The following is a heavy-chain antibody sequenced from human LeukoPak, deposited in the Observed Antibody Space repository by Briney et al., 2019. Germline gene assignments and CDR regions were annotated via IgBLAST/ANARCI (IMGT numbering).Heavy chain of an antibody. CDR1: GFTFSSYG. D-gene: IGHD3-10*01. V-gene: IGHV3-30*02. CDR3: AKEPAMVRGVPDY. J-gene: IGHJ4*02. Sequence: GGSLRLSRAASGFTFSSYGMHWVRQAPGKGLEWVAFIRYDGSNKYYADSVKGRFTISRDNSKNTLYLQMNSLRAEDTAVYYCAKEPAMVRGVPDYWGQGTLVTVSS. CDR2: IRYDGSNK.